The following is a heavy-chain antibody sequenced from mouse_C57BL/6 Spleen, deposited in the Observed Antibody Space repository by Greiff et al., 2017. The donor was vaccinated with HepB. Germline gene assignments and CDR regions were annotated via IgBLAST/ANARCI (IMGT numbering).Heavy chain of an antibody. J-gene: IGHJ1*03. CDR1: GFTFSDYG. D-gene: IGHD1-1*01. CDR3: ARQGTTVVDWYFDV. CDR2: ISSGSSTI. V-gene: IGHV5-17*01. Sequence: DVHLVESGGGLVKPGGSLKLSCAASGFTFSDYGMHWVRQAPEKGLEWVAYISSGSSTIYYADTVKGRFTISRDNAKNTLFLQMTSLRSEDTAMYYCARQGTTVVDWYFDVWGTRTTVTVSS.